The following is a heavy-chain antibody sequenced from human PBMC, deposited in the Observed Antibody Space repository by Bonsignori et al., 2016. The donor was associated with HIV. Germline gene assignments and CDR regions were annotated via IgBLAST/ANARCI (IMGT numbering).Heavy chain of an antibody. J-gene: IGHJ4*02. CDR3: ATSYYYDSSGYYYGGDY. D-gene: IGHD3-22*01. Sequence: WIRQPPGKGLEWVSSISSSSSYIYYADSVKGRFTISRDNAKNSLYLQMNSLRAEDTAVYYCATSYYYDSSGYYYGGDYWGQGTLVTVSS. CDR2: ISSSSSYI. V-gene: IGHV3-21*01.